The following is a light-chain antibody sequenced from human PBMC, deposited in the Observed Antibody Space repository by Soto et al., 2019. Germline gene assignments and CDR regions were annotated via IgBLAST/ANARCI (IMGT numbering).Light chain of an antibody. Sequence: QSALTQPASVSGSPGQSITISCTGTSSDVGGYNYVSWYQQHPGKAPKLMIYDVTNRPSGVSNRFSGSKSGNTASLTISGLQAEDEADYCCSSYTSSSTPLVFGEGTKLNVL. CDR1: SSDVGGYNY. V-gene: IGLV2-14*01. J-gene: IGLJ3*02. CDR3: SSYTSSSTPLV. CDR2: DVT.